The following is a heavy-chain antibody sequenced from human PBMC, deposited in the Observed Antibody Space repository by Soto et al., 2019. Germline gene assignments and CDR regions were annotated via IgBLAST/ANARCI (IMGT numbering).Heavy chain of an antibody. CDR2: ISAHNGNT. CDR3: ARGRYGDY. J-gene: IGHJ4*02. CDR1: GYTFPSDG. D-gene: IGHD1-1*01. Sequence: QVHLVQSGAEVKKPGASVKVSCKASGYTFPSDGITWVRQAPGQGLEWMGWISAHNGNTDYAQKLQGRVIVTRDTSTSTTYMELRSLISDDPAVYYCARGRYGDYWGQGALVIVSS. V-gene: IGHV1-18*01.